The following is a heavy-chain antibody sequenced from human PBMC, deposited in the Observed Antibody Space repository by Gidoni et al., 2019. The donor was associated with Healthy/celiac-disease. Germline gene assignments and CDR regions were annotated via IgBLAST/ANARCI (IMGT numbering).Heavy chain of an antibody. CDR2: ISGSGGST. D-gene: IGHD5-12*01. CDR1: GFTFSSYA. J-gene: IGHJ4*02. V-gene: IGHV3-23*04. CDR3: AKDVEDNSGYDPEPFDY. Sequence: EVQLVESGGGLVQPGGSLRLSCAASGFTFSSYAMSWVRQAPGKGLEWVSAISGSGGSTYYADSVKGRFTISRDNSKNTLYLQMNSLRAEDTAVYYCAKDVEDNSGYDPEPFDYWGQGTLVTVSS.